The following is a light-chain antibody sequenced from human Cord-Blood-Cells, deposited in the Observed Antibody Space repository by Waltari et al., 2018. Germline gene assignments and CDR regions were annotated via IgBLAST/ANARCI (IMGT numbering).Light chain of an antibody. V-gene: IGLV2-14*01. J-gene: IGLJ2*01. CDR2: DVS. Sequence: QSALTQPASVSGSPGQSITISCTGTSSDVGGYNYVSWYQQHPGKAPKLMIYDVSNRPSVFSNRFPGSKSCNTASLTISGLQAEDEADYYCSSYTSSSTVVFGGGTKLTVL. CDR1: SSDVGGYNY. CDR3: SSYTSSSTVV.